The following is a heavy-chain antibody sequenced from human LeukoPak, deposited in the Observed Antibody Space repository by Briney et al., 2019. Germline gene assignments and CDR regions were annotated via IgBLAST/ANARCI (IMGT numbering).Heavy chain of an antibody. CDR1: GGSISSGSYY. CDR2: IYTSGST. D-gene: IGHD6-19*01. Sequence: SQTLSLTCTVSGGSISSGSYYWSWIRQPAGKGLEWIGRIYTSGSTNYNPSLKSRVTISVDTSKNQFSLKLSSVAAADTAVYYCARSGSYSSGWYDYWGQGTLVTVSS. J-gene: IGHJ4*02. V-gene: IGHV4-61*02. CDR3: ARSGSYSSGWYDY.